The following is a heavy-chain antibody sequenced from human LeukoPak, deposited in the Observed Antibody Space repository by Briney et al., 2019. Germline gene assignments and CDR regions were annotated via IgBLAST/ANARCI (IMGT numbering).Heavy chain of an antibody. CDR3: ARDLGMGTRIDY. Sequence: GGTLRLSCAASGFTFTSYGMHWDRQAPGKELKWVAFIRYHGSNQYYTDSVKGRFTISRDNSQNTLSLQMNSLRTEDTAMYFCARDLGMGTRIDYWGQGTLVTVSS. D-gene: IGHD1/OR15-1a*01. J-gene: IGHJ4*02. CDR1: GFTFTSYG. V-gene: IGHV3-30*02. CDR2: IRYHGSNQ.